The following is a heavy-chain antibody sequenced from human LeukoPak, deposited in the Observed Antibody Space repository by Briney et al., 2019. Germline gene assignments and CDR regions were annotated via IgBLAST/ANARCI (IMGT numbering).Heavy chain of an antibody. Sequence: PSETLSLTCTVSGGSISSSSYYWGWIRQPPGKGLECIGSIYYSGSTYYNPSLKSRVTISAGTSKNQFSLKLSSVTAADTAVYYCARRTSGWPIDYWGQGTLVTVSS. CDR3: ARRTSGWPIDY. CDR2: IYYSGST. J-gene: IGHJ4*02. V-gene: IGHV4-39*01. CDR1: GGSISSSSYY. D-gene: IGHD6-19*01.